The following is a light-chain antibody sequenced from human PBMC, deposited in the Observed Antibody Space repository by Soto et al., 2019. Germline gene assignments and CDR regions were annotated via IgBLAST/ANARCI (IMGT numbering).Light chain of an antibody. CDR1: SSDVGGYNY. V-gene: IGLV2-11*01. CDR2: DVS. J-gene: IGLJ1*01. CDR3: CSYAGSYTFV. Sequence: ALTQPRSVSGSPGQSVTISCTGTSSDVGGYNYVSWYQQHPGKAPKLMIYDVSKRPSGVPDRFSGSKSGNTASLTISGLQAEDEADYYCCSYAGSYTFVFGTGTKVTVL.